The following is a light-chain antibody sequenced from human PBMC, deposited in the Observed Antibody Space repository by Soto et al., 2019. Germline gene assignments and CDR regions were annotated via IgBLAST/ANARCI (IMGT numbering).Light chain of an antibody. CDR1: SSDVGGYNY. V-gene: IGLV2-11*01. CDR2: DVS. J-gene: IGLJ1*01. CDR3: CSYAGSYTFV. Sequence: ALTQPRSVSGSPGQSVTISCTGTSSDVGGYNYVSWYQQHPGKAPKLMIYDVSKRPSGVPDRFSGSKSGNTASLTISGLQAEDEADYYCCSYAGSYTFVFGTGTKVTVL.